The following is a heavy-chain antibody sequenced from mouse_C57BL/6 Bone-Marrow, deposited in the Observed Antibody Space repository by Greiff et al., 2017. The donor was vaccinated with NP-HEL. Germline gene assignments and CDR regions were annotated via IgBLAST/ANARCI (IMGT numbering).Heavy chain of an antibody. J-gene: IGHJ2*01. D-gene: IGHD1-1*01. CDR2: ISSGGDYT. CDR3: TREGITTGRGDYFDY. Sequence: EVHLVESGEGLVKPGGSLKLSCAASGFTFSSYAMSWVRQTPEKRLEWVAYISSGGDYTYYADTVKGRFTISRDNARNTLYLQMSSLKSEDTAMYYCTREGITTGRGDYFDYWGQGTTLTVSS. V-gene: IGHV5-9-1*02. CDR1: GFTFSSYA.